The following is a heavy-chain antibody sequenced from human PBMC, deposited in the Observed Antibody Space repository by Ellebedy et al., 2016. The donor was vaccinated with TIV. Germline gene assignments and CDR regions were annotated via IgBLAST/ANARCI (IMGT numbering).Heavy chain of an antibody. CDR2: IYYTGLT. V-gene: IGHV4-59*08. CDR3: ARRSSSFGLGYYYGMDV. Sequence: MPSETLSLTCTVSGGSVSPFYWNWIRQSPGKGLEWMGDIYYTGLTNYSPSPNSRVIISVDTSKNEVSLRLSSVTAADTAVYYCARRSSSFGLGYYYGMDVWGQGTTVTVSS. D-gene: IGHD3-10*01. J-gene: IGHJ6*02. CDR1: GGSVSPFY.